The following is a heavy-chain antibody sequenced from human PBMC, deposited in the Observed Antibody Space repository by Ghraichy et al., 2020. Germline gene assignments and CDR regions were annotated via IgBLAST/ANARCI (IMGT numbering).Heavy chain of an antibody. D-gene: IGHD6-13*01. Sequence: SLTCTVSGGSISSSSYYWGWIRQPPGKGLEWIGSIYYSGSTYYNPSLKSRGTISVDTSKNQFSLKLSSVTAADTAVYYCARLGWALASAAAYQTDYWGQGTLVTVSS. CDR1: GGSISSSSYY. CDR2: IYYSGST. J-gene: IGHJ4*02. CDR3: ARLGWALASAAAYQTDY. V-gene: IGHV4-39*01.